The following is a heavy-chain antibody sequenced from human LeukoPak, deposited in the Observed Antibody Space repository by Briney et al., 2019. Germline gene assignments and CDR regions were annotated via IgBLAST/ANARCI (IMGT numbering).Heavy chain of an antibody. V-gene: IGHV4-59*01. CDR3: ARGSVGASTDYYYYYMDV. J-gene: IGHJ6*03. CDR2: IYYSGST. CDR1: GGSISTYY. Sequence: SETLSLTCTVSGGSISTYYWSWIRQPPGKGLEWIGYIYYSGSTNYNPSLKSRVTLSVDTSKNQFSLRLSSVTAADTAVYYCARGSVGASTDYYYYYMDVWGKGTTVTVSS. D-gene: IGHD1-26*01.